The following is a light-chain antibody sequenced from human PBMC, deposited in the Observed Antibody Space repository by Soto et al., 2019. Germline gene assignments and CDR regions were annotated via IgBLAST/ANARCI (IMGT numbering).Light chain of an antibody. Sequence: EIVLTQSPGTLSLSPGERATLSCRASRSVSSSYLAWYQQKPGLAPRLLIYVASSRATGIPDRFSGSGSRTDFTLTISRLEPEDFAVYYCQQYGSSPPITFGQGTRLEIK. J-gene: IGKJ5*01. CDR3: QQYGSSPPIT. CDR1: RSVSSSY. V-gene: IGKV3-20*01. CDR2: VAS.